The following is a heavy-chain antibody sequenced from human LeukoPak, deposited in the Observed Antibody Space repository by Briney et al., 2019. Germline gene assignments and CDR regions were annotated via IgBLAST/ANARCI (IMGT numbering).Heavy chain of an antibody. CDR2: MNPNSGGT. Sequence: ASVKVSCKASGYTFTGYYMHWVRQAPGQGLEWMGRMNPNSGGTNYAQKFQGRVTMTRDTSISTAYMELSRLRSDDTAVYYCARVGAQADAFDIWGQGTMVTVSS. V-gene: IGHV1-2*06. CDR1: GYTFTGYY. D-gene: IGHD3-16*01. CDR3: ARVGAQADAFDI. J-gene: IGHJ3*02.